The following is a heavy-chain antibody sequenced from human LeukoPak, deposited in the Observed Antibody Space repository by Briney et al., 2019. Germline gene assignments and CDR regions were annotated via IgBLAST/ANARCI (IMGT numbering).Heavy chain of an antibody. CDR3: AVAIAAAENYYYYYMDV. CDR1: GGTFSSYA. D-gene: IGHD6-13*01. Sequence: SVKVSCKASGGTFSSYAISWVRQAPGQGLEWMGGIIPIFGTANYAQKFQGRVTITTDESTSTAYMELSSQRFEDTAVYYCAVAIAAAENYYYYYMDVWGKGTTVTVSS. J-gene: IGHJ6*03. V-gene: IGHV1-69*05. CDR2: IIPIFGTA.